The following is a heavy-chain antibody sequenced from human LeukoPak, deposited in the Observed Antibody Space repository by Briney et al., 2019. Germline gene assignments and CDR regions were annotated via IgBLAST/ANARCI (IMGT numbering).Heavy chain of an antibody. CDR3: AFYSSSWLAFGY. CDR2: ISYDGSNK. Sequence: PGGSLRLSCAASGFTFSSYAMHWVRQAPGKGLEWVAVISYDGSNKYYADSVKGRFTISRDNSKNTLYLQMNSLRAEDTAVYYCAFYSSSWLAFGYWGQGTLVTVSS. J-gene: IGHJ4*02. CDR1: GFTFSSYA. D-gene: IGHD6-13*01. V-gene: IGHV3-30*04.